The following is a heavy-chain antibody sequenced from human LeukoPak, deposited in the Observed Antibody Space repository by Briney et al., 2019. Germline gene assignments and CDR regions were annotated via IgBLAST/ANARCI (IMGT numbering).Heavy chain of an antibody. Sequence: GESLKISCRGPGYSFANYWIVWVRQMPGKGLEWMGIIYPGDSDSRYSPSFQGLVTMSVDKSISTAYLQWSSLKASDTAMYYCARRQGCSNSACPPHSWGQGTLVTVSS. CDR1: GYSFANYW. J-gene: IGHJ4*02. D-gene: IGHD2-2*01. CDR2: IYPGDSDS. V-gene: IGHV5-51*01. CDR3: ARRQGCSNSACPPHS.